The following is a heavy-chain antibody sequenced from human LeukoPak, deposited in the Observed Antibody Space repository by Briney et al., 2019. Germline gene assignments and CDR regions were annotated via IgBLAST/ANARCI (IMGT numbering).Heavy chain of an antibody. D-gene: IGHD2-2*01. J-gene: IGHJ6*02. V-gene: IGHV3-30*18. Sequence: GGSLRLSCAASGFTFSSYGMHWVRQAPGKGLEWVAVISYDGSNKYYADSVKGRFTIPRNNSKNTLELQMNSMRAEDTAVYYCAKGTRYCSSTSCRSTRQALGNYYYYYGMDVWGQGPTVTVSS. CDR3: AKGTRYCSSTSCRSTRQALGNYYYYYGMDV. CDR1: GFTFSSYG. CDR2: ISYDGSNK.